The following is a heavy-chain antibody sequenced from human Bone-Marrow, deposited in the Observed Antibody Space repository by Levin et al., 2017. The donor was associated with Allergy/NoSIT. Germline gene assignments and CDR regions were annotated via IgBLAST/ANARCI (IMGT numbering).Heavy chain of an antibody. J-gene: IGHJ1*01. D-gene: IGHD2-8*01. V-gene: IGHV1-3*01. CDR2: INAGNGNT. Sequence: GESLKISCKASGYTFTSYAMHWVRQAPGQRLEWMGWINAGNGNTKYSQKFQGRVTITRDTSASTAYMELSSLRSEDTAVYYCARVLTGVPGGYFQHWGQGTLVTVSS. CDR1: GYTFTSYA. CDR3: ARVLTGVPGGYFQH.